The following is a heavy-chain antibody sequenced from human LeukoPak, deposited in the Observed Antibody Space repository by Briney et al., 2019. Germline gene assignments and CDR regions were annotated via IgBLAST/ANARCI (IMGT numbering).Heavy chain of an antibody. J-gene: IGHJ4*02. CDR1: GFTFSDYY. Sequence: PGGSLRLSCAASGFTFSDYYMSWIRQAPGKGLEWVSYISSSGSTIYYADSVKGRFTISRDNAKNSLYLQMNSLRAEDTAVYYCAKDRGRYSYGYTPDYWGQGTLVTVSS. V-gene: IGHV3-11*04. D-gene: IGHD5-18*01. CDR2: ISSSGSTI. CDR3: AKDRGRYSYGYTPDY.